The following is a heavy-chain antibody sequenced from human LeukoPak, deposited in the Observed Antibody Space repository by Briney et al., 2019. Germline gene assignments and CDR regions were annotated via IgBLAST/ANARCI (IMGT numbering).Heavy chain of an antibody. J-gene: IGHJ4*02. CDR2: INPSGGST. CDR1: GYTFTTYY. V-gene: IGHV1-46*03. D-gene: IGHD3-10*01. Sequence: ASVKVSCKASGYTFTTYYIHWVRQAPGQGLEWMGFINPSGGSTSYAQKFQGRVTMTRDTSTSTVYMDLSSLRSEDTAVHYCARNVGSGLDYWGQGTLVIVSS. CDR3: ARNVGSGLDY.